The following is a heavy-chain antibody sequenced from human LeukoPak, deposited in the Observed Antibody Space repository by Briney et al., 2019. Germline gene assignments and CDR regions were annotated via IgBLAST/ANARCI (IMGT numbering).Heavy chain of an antibody. CDR2: IKSKTDGGTA. V-gene: IGHV3-15*01. D-gene: IGHD1-14*01. J-gene: IGHJ2*01. CDR1: GFTFTKAW. CDR3: ITDHRNPDDF. Sequence: GGSLRLSCAASGFTFTKAWMRWVRQAPGKGLEWVGRIKSKTDGGTAYYAAPVKGRFTISRDDSRNTLYLQMNSLKTEDAAVYYCITDHRNPDDFWGRGTLVTVSS.